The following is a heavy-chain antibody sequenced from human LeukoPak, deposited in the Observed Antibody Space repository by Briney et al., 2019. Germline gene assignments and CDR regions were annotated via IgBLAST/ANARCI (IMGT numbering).Heavy chain of an antibody. CDR3: ARPPTSLRSGYLYYFDY. J-gene: IGHJ4*02. CDR2: INPSGGST. D-gene: IGHD3-3*01. Sequence: ASVKVSCKGSGYTFTRYYMHWVRQAPGQGLEWMGIINPSGGSTSYAQKFQGRVSMTRDTSTSTVYMELSSLRSEDTAVYYCARPPTSLRSGYLYYFDYWGQGTLVTVSP. V-gene: IGHV1-46*01. CDR1: GYTFTRYY.